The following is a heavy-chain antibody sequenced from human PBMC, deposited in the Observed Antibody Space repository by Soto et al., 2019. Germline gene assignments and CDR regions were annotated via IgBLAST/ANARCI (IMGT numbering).Heavy chain of an antibody. V-gene: IGHV4-59*01. D-gene: IGHD3-10*01. Sequence: QVQLQESGPGLVKPSETLSLTCTVSGGSISSYYWSWIRQPPGKGLEWSGYIYYSGSTNYNPSLESRVTISVDTSKNQFSIKLSSVTAADTAVYYCARRYGYAFDIWGQGTMGTVSS. CDR3: ARRYGYAFDI. J-gene: IGHJ3*02. CDR1: GGSISSYY. CDR2: IYYSGST.